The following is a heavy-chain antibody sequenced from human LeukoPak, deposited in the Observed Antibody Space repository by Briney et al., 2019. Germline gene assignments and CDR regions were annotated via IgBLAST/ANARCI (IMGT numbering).Heavy chain of an antibody. CDR2: IIPIFGTA. D-gene: IGHD6-13*01. J-gene: IGHJ5*02. CDR1: GGTFSSYA. CDR3: ARDSGSSYSSSWYANWFDP. V-gene: IGHV1-69*13. Sequence: ASVKVSCKASGGTFSSYAISWVRQAPGQGLEWMGGIIPIFGTANYAQKFQGRVTITADESTSTAYMELSSLRSEDTAVYYCARDSGSSYSSSWYANWFDPWGQGTLVTVSS.